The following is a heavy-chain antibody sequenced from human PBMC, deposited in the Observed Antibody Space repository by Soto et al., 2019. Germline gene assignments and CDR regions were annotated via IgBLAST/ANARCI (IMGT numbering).Heavy chain of an antibody. CDR2: ISYDGSNK. Sequence: PGGSLRLSCAASGFTFSSYGMHWVRQAPGKGLEWVAVISYDGSNKYYADSVKGRFTISRDNSKNTLYLQMNSLRAEDTAVYYCANGGGNIVVVVAARDAFDIWGQGTMVTVS. D-gene: IGHD2-15*01. V-gene: IGHV3-30*18. CDR1: GFTFSSYG. CDR3: ANGGGNIVVVVAARDAFDI. J-gene: IGHJ3*02.